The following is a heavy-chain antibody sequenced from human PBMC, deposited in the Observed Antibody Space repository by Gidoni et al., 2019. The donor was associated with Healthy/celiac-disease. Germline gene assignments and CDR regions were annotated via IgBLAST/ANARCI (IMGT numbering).Heavy chain of an antibody. Sequence: EVQLVESGGGLVQPGRSLRLSCAASGFPFCVYAMHWVRRAPGKGLEWVSGISWNSGSIGYADSVKGRFTISRDNAKNSLYLQMNSLRAEDTALYYCAKDIGGSSSSSGYFDYWGQGTLVTVSS. D-gene: IGHD6-6*01. V-gene: IGHV3-9*01. CDR3: AKDIGGSSSSSGYFDY. CDR1: GFPFCVYA. CDR2: ISWNSGSI. J-gene: IGHJ4*02.